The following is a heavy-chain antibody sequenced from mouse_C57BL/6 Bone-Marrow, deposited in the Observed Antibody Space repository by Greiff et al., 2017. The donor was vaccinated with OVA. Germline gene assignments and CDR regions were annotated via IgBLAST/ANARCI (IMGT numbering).Heavy chain of an antibody. V-gene: IGHV1-15*01. J-gene: IGHJ4*01. CDR1: GYTFTDYE. CDR2: IDPETGGT. CDR3: TRLDYYGLYAMDY. D-gene: IGHD2-1*01. Sequence: VQLQQSGAELVRPGASVTLSCKASGYTFTDYEMHWVKQTPVHGLEWIGAIDPETGGTAYNQKFKGKAILTADKSSSTAYMELRSLTSEDSAVYYCTRLDYYGLYAMDYWGQGTSVTVSS.